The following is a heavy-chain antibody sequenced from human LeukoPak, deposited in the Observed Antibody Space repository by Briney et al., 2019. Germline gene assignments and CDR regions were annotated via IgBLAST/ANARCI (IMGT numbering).Heavy chain of an antibody. V-gene: IGHV3-23*01. D-gene: IGHD6-19*01. CDR2: IIGSGGST. J-gene: IGHJ4*02. CDR1: GCTFSTYA. CDR3: AKIGIAVLATGD. Sequence: GGSLRLSCAAAGCTFSTYAMSWVCQAPGKGLEWGSGIIGSGGSTYYADSVKGRFTIYRDNSKNTLSLHMISLRVEATAVYYCAKIGIAVLATGDWGPGTLVTVSS.